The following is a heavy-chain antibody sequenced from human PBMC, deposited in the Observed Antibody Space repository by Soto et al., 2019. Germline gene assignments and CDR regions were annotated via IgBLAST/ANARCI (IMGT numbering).Heavy chain of an antibody. CDR3: ARDRGTTVVDYYYGMDV. CDR1: GGSFSGYY. V-gene: IGHV4-34*09. Sequence: PSETLSLTCAVYGGSFSGYYWSWIRQPPGKGPDWIWEINHSGSTNYNPSLKSRVTISVDTSKNQFSLKLSSVTAADTAVYYCARDRGTTVVDYYYGMDVWGQGTTVTVSS. D-gene: IGHD4-17*01. CDR2: INHSGST. J-gene: IGHJ6*02.